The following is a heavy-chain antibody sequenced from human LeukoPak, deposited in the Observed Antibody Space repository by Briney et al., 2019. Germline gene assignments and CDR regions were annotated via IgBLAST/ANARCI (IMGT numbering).Heavy chain of an antibody. J-gene: IGHJ4*02. CDR2: IRYDGSNK. D-gene: IGHD3-10*01. CDR1: GFTFSSYG. V-gene: IGHV3-30*02. CDR3: ARDKAYGSGSFAPEFDY. Sequence: GGSLRLSCAASGFTFSSYGMHWVRQAPGKGLEWVAFIRYDGSNKYYADSVKGQFTISRDNSKNTLYLQMNSLRAEDTAVYYCARDKAYGSGSFAPEFDYWGQGTLVTVSS.